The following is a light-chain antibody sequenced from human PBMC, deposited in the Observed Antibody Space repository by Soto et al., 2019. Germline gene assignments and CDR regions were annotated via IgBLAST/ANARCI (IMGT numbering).Light chain of an antibody. V-gene: IGKV3-20*01. CDR1: QSVRDNY. Sequence: IVLTQSPGTLSLSPGERATLSCRASQSVRDNYLAWYQQKPGQAPRLLIYGASTRATAIPDRFSATGSGTDFTLTVTSLEPEDFAVYYCQQYSISPYAFGQGTKVEIK. J-gene: IGKJ2*01. CDR2: GAS. CDR3: QQYSISPYA.